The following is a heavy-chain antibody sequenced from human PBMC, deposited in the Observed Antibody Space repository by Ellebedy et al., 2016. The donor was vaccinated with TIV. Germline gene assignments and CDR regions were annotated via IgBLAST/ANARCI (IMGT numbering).Heavy chain of an antibody. V-gene: IGHV5-10-1*01. CDR2: IHPSDSDT. CDR3: ASRGDSDFDS. D-gene: IGHD4-17*01. Sequence: PGGSLRLSCKISGYNFSNNWISWVRQKPGKGPEWMGRIHPSDSDTDYRPSFRGHVTMSVDKSISFAFLQWSSLQASDTAMYYCASRGDSDFDSWGQGTVVTVSP. CDR1: GYNFSNNW. J-gene: IGHJ4*02.